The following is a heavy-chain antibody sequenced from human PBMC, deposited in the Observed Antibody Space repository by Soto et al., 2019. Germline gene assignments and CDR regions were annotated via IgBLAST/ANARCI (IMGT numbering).Heavy chain of an antibody. V-gene: IGHV4-34*01. Sequence: SETLSLTCAVYGGSFSGYYWSWIRQPPGKGLEWIGEINHSGSTNYNPSLKSRVTISVDTSKNQFSLKLSSVTAADTAVYYCARSATVTYLSYYYYGMDVWGQGTTITVS. CDR3: ARSATVTYLSYYYYGMDV. CDR1: GGSFSGYY. CDR2: INHSGST. D-gene: IGHD4-17*01. J-gene: IGHJ6*02.